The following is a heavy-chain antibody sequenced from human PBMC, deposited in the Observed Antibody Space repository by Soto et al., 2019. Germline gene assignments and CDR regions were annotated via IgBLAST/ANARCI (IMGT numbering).Heavy chain of an antibody. V-gene: IGHV5-51*01. J-gene: IGHJ6*02. CDR2: IYPGDSDT. CDR3: ARYAGRPYNVMDV. Sequence: PGESLKISCKGSAYSFTSYWIAWVRQMPGKGLEWMGIIYPGDSDTRYSPSFQGQVTISADKSISTAYLQWSSLKASDTATYYCARYAGRPYNVMDVWGQGTTVTVSS. CDR1: AYSFTSYW.